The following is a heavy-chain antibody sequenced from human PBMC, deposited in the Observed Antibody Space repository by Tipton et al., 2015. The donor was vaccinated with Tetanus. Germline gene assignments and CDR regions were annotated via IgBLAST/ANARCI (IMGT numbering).Heavy chain of an antibody. V-gene: IGHV3-7*03. J-gene: IGHJ4*02. CDR2: IKEDGSEK. Sequence: SLRLSCQGSGFNFGDFNMNWIRQTPGKGLEWVANIKEDGSEKYYVDSVKGRFTISRDNAKNSLLLEMSSLRVEDTAVYFCVSRYSNAWYYFDIWGQGTPVTVSS. CDR3: VSRYSNAWYYFDI. D-gene: IGHD5-12*01. CDR1: GFNFGDFN.